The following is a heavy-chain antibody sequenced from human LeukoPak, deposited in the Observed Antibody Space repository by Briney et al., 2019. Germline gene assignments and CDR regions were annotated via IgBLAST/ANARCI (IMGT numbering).Heavy chain of an antibody. CDR2: IYTSGST. CDR1: GGSISSYY. Sequence: SETLSLTCTVSGGSISSYYWSWIRQPAGKGLEWIGRIYTSGSTNCNPSLKSRVTMSVDTPKNQFSLKLSSVTAADTAVYYCARDQRYYGSGSYYKPSAYYYYYYMDVWGKGTTVTVSS. CDR3: ARDQRYYGSGSYYKPSAYYYYYYMDV. V-gene: IGHV4-4*07. J-gene: IGHJ6*03. D-gene: IGHD3-10*01.